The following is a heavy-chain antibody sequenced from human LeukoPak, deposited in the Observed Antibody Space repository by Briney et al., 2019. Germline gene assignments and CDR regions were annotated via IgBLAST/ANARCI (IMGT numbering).Heavy chain of an antibody. CDR2: TSGSGSSP. D-gene: IGHD3-10*01. V-gene: IGHV3-23*01. CDR1: GFTFSSYG. Sequence: GGSLRLSCAASGFTFSSYGMNWVRQAPGKGLEWVSATSGSGSSPNYSDSVKGRFTISRDNSKNTLYLQMNSLETEDTAVYYCTTHYRPGSHYNIFDYWGQGTLVTVSS. J-gene: IGHJ4*02. CDR3: TTHYRPGSHYNIFDY.